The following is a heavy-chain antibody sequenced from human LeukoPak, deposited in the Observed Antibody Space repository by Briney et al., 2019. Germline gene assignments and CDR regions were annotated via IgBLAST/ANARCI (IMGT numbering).Heavy chain of an antibody. V-gene: IGHV3-66*01. D-gene: IGHD1/OR15-1a*01. J-gene: IGHJ6*03. CDR2: IYSGGST. CDR1: DGSISSRSNY. Sequence: ETLSLTCTVSDGSISSRSNYWGWIRQPPGKGLEWVSVIYSGGSTYYADSVKGRFTISRDNSKNTLYLQMNSLRAEDTAVYYCAARTGGYYYYYMDVWGKGTTVTISS. CDR3: AARTGGYYYYYMDV.